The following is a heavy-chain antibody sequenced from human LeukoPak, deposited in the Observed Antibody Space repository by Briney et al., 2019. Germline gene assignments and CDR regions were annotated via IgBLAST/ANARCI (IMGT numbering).Heavy chain of an antibody. V-gene: IGHV3-74*01. Sequence: GGSLRLSCAASGFTFSSYWMHWVRQSPGKGLVWVSRINSDGSRTSYADSVKGRFTISRDNAKNTLSLQMSSLRAEDTAVYHCARGSDYPFDYWGQGTLVTVSS. CDR2: INSDGSRT. CDR1: GFTFSSYW. J-gene: IGHJ4*02. CDR3: ARGSDYPFDY. D-gene: IGHD4-17*01.